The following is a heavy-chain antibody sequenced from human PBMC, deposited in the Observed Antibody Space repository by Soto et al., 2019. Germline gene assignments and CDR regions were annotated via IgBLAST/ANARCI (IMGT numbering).Heavy chain of an antibody. J-gene: IGHJ4*02. CDR3: ARGGDSSSWLFDY. D-gene: IGHD6-13*01. V-gene: IGHV4-39*01. CDR2: IYYSGST. CDR1: GGSISSSSYY. Sequence: PSETLSLTCTVSGGSISSSSYYWCWIRQPPGKGLEWIGSIYYSGSTYCNPSLKSRVTISADTSKNQFSLKLSSVTAADTAVYYCARGGDSSSWLFDYWGQGTLVTVSS.